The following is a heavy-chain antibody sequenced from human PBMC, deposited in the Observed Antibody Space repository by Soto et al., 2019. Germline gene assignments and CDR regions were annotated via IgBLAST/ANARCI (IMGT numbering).Heavy chain of an antibody. D-gene: IGHD3-22*01. CDR1: GGSISSINW. CDR2: IYHSGRT. CDR3: ASRHYYDSSGDX. Sequence: PSDTLSLTCAVSGGSISSINWWSWVRQPPGKGLEWVGEIYHSGRTNYNPSLKSRVTISVDKSNNQFSLKLSSVTAADTAVYYCASRHYYDSSGDXWGQGTLVTVSX. J-gene: IGHJ4*02. V-gene: IGHV4-4*02.